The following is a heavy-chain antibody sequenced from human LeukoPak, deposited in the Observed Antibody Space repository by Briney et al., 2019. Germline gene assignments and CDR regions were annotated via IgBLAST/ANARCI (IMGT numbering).Heavy chain of an antibody. D-gene: IGHD4-17*01. CDR3: AKDRNYGDFVY. J-gene: IGHJ4*02. CDR1: GFTLCSYA. V-gene: IGHV3-23*01. Sequence: GGALRLSCAASGFTLCSYAMSWGRPAPGEGLEWVSAISGSGGSTYYADSVKGRFTISRDNSKNTLYLQMNSLRAEDTAVYYCAKDRNYGDFVYWGQGTLVTVSS. CDR2: ISGSGGST.